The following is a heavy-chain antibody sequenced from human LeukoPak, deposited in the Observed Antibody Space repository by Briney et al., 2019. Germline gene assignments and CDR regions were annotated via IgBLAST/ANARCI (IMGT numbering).Heavy chain of an antibody. D-gene: IGHD3-10*01. V-gene: IGHV4-59*12. CDR3: ARRRFGELLLDY. Sequence: SETLSLTCTASGGSISSSYWSWIRQPPGKGLEWIGHVYYSGTTDYNPSLRSRLTMSVDTSKSQFSLRLSSVTAADTAVYYCARRRFGELLLDYWGQGTLVTVSS. J-gene: IGHJ4*02. CDR2: VYYSGTT. CDR1: GGSISSSY.